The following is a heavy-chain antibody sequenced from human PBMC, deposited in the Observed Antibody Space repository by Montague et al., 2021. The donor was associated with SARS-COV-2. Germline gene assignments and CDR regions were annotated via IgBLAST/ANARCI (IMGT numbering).Heavy chain of an antibody. J-gene: IGHJ4*02. CDR1: GGSFSSYY. CDR3: AKTPVSGYHGGFDS. V-gene: IGHV4-4*07. CDR2: IFTSGTA. D-gene: IGHD2-2*01. Sequence: SETLSLTCTVSGGSFSSYYWSWIRQPAGKGLEWIGRIFTSGTASYSPSLKSRVTMAVDTSKNQFSLKLSSVTAADTAVYYCAKTPVSGYHGGFDSGGQGPLVT.